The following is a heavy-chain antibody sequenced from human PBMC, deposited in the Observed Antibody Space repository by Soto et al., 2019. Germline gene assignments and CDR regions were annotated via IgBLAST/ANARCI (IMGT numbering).Heavy chain of an antibody. CDR3: AHTYGGNSYFDY. CDR2: IYWDDDK. Sequence: QITLKESGPPLVRPTQTLTLTCTFSGFSLTTSGVGVAWIRQPPGKALEWLALIYWDDDKRYSPSLQSRLTITKDTSKNQVVLTMSNMDPVDTATYYCAHTYGGNSYFDYWGQGTLVTVSS. D-gene: IGHD4-17*01. V-gene: IGHV2-5*02. J-gene: IGHJ4*02. CDR1: GFSLTTSGVG.